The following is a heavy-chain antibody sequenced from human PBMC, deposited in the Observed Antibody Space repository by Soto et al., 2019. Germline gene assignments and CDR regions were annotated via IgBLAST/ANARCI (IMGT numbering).Heavy chain of an antibody. CDR2: IFNSENT. D-gene: IGHD6-25*01. Sequence: SETLSLTCSVSGGSINSGAHYWSWLRQHPGKGLEWIGFIFNSENTYYNPSLKSRISLSIDTSKNQFSLHLNSVTAADTAVYSCAGEPKGGPAAGAFDLWGQGTMVTVSS. CDR1: GGSINSGAHY. CDR3: AGEPKGGPAAGAFDL. J-gene: IGHJ3*01. V-gene: IGHV4-30-4*08.